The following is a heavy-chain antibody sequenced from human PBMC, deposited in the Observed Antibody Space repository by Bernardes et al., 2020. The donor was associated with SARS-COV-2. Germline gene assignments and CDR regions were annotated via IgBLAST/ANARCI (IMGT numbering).Heavy chain of an antibody. V-gene: IGHV1-8*01. CDR1: GYTFPSHE. CDR2: MTPASGHT. Sequence: ASVKVSCKASGYTFPSHEITWVRQAPGQGLEWLGWMTPASGHTGSPQNFRGRITMTGDTSITTAYMELSSLGPEDTAVYYCARVSSYDSVIYFYDLDFWGQGTLVTVSS. CDR3: ARVSSYDSVIYFYDLDF. J-gene: IGHJ4*02. D-gene: IGHD3-22*01.